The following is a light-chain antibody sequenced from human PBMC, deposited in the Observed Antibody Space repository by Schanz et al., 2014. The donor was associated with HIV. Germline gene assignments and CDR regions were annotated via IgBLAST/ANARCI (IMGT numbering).Light chain of an antibody. CDR3: CSYSRVGTPHYV. Sequence: QSALTQPASVSGSPGQSITIPCTGTSSDVGGYNYVAWYRQHPGKAPQLMIYDVSHRPSGISSRFSGSKSGNTASLTVSGLQAEDEGDYYCCSYSRVGTPHYVFGTGTKLTVL. CDR1: SSDVGGYNY. V-gene: IGLV2-14*03. J-gene: IGLJ1*01. CDR2: DVS.